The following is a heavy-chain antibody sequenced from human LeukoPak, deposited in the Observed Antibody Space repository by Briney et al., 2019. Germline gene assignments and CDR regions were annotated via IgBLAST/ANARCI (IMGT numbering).Heavy chain of an antibody. J-gene: IGHJ6*03. V-gene: IGHV1-69*13. Sequence: SVKVSCKASGYTFTGYYMHWVRQAPGQGLEWMGGIIPIFGTANYAQKFQGRVTITADESTSTAYMELSSLRSEDTAVYYCARVDTAMTSGDYYYYYMDVWGKGTTVTVSS. CDR2: IIPIFGTA. CDR3: ARVDTAMTSGDYYYYYMDV. CDR1: GYTFTGYY. D-gene: IGHD5-18*01.